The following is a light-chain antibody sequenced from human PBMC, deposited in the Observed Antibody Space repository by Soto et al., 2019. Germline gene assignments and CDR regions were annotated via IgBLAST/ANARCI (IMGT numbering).Light chain of an antibody. Sequence: DIQMTQSPSTLSASVGDRVNITCRASQRITSWLAWYQQKPGKAPNLLIYDASSLETAVPSRFSGSGSGTEFTLTFCSLQPDDFGTYYCQQYFSYPYTFGHGTKLEIK. CDR1: QRITSW. J-gene: IGKJ2*01. V-gene: IGKV1-5*01. CDR3: QQYFSYPYT. CDR2: DAS.